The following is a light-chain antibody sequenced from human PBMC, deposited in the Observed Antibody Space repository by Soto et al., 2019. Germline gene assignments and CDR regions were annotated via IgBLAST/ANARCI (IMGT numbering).Light chain of an antibody. J-gene: IGLJ1*01. CDR1: SSDIGGYNY. CDR3: CSYAGSSSYV. CDR2: TVT. Sequence: SVLTRPRSVSGSPGQSVTISCTGTSSDIGGYNYVSWYQQHPGKAPKLMIYTVTKRPSGVPDRFSGSKSDNTASLTISGLQADDEADYYCCSYAGSSSYVFGTGTKVTVL. V-gene: IGLV2-11*01.